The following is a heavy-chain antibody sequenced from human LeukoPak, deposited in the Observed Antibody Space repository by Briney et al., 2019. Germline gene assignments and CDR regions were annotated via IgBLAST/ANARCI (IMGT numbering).Heavy chain of an antibody. V-gene: IGHV3-30*02. CDR3: AKGPLVRGPFDY. CDR1: GFTFSNYG. J-gene: IGHJ4*02. Sequence: SGGSLRLSCAASGFTFSNYGMHWVRQAPGKGLEWVAFIRYDGGNKYYADSVKGRFTISRDNSKNTLYLQMDSLRAEDTAVYYCAKGPLVRGPFDYWGQGTLVTVSS. CDR2: IRYDGGNK. D-gene: IGHD3-10*01.